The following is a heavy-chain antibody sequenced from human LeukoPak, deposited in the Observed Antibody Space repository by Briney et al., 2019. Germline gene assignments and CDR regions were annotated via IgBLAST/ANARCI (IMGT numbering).Heavy chain of an antibody. CDR2: MNPNSGNT. J-gene: IGHJ5*02. CDR3: VGLLMTTVPSTDRRFDP. CDR1: GYTFTSYD. D-gene: IGHD4-11*01. Sequence: ASVTVSCKASGYTFTSYDINWVRQATGQGLEWMGWMNPNSGNTGYAQKFQGRVTITTDESTSTAYMELSSLRSEDTAVYYCVGLLMTTVPSTDRRFDPWGQGTLVTVSS. V-gene: IGHV1-8*01.